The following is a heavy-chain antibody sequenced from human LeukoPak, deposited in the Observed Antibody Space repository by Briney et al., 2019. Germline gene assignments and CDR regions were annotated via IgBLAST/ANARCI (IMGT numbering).Heavy chain of an antibody. J-gene: IGHJ4*02. Sequence: SGPTLVKPTQTLTLTCTFSGFSLSSSGVGVGWIRQPPGKALEGLALIFWDGDKRFSPYLTTRVTINKDTSKNQVVLTLTNLDPVDTATYYCAHRSSGWLKFDYWGQGTLVTVSS. D-gene: IGHD6-19*01. CDR1: GFSLSSSGVG. V-gene: IGHV2-5*02. CDR2: IFWDGDK. CDR3: AHRSSGWLKFDY.